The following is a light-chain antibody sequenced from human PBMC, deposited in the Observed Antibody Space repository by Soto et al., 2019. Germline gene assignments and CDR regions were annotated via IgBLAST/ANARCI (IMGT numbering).Light chain of an antibody. CDR2: DAS. V-gene: IGKV1-5*01. J-gene: IGKJ2*01. Sequence: DIQMTRLPSTLFDPIEAKAPTLARASRTFGGWLAWYQQKPGKAPKLLIYDASNLESGVPSRFSGSGSGTEFTLTISSLQPDDFATYYCQQYNRYSSFTFGQGTNLEIK. CDR3: QQYNRYSSFT. CDR1: RTFGGW.